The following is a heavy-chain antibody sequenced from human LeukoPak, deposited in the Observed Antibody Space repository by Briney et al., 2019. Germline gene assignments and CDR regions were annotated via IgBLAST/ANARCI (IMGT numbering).Heavy chain of an antibody. CDR2: IWYDGSNK. V-gene: IGHV3-33*01. CDR1: GFTFSSYG. D-gene: IGHD3-22*01. Sequence: GRSLRLSCAASGFTFSSYGMHWVRQAPGKGLEWVAVIWYDGSNKYYADSVKGRFTISRDNSKNTLYLQMNSLRAEDTAVYYCARDRDFYYCDSSGSPDYWGQGTLVTVSS. J-gene: IGHJ4*02. CDR3: ARDRDFYYCDSSGSPDY.